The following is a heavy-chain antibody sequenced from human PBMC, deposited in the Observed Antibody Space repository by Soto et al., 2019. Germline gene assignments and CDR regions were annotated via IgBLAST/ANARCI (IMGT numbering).Heavy chain of an antibody. J-gene: IGHJ4*02. CDR2: ISAYNGNT. CDR1: GYTFTSYG. V-gene: IGHV1-18*04. CDR3: ARDTEVRFLEWLLPAAPFDY. Sequence: SVKVSCKASGYTFTSYGISWVRQAPGQGLEWMGWISAYNGNTNYAQKLQGRVTMTTDTSTSTAYMELRSLRSDDTAVYYCARDTEVRFLEWLLPAAPFDYWGQGTLVTVSS. D-gene: IGHD3-3*01.